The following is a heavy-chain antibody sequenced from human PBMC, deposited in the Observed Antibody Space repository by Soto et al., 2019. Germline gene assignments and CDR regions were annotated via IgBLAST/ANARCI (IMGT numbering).Heavy chain of an antibody. J-gene: IGHJ4*02. V-gene: IGHV3-23*01. CDR3: AKDHDSGRPTSFDY. CDR2: IGGSGINP. CDR1: GFTFSSYA. Sequence: EVQLLESGGGLVQPGESLRLSCAASGFTFSSYAMSWVRQAPGKGLEWVSAIGGSGINPYYADSVKGRFTISRDNSKNTLYLQMNSLRAEDTAVYYCAKDHDSGRPTSFDYWGQGTLVTVSS. D-gene: IGHD3-10*01.